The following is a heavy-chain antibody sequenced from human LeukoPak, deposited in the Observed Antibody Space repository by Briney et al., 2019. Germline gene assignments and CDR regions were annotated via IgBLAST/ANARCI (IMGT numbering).Heavy chain of an antibody. J-gene: IGHJ6*03. CDR2: INPYSGDT. CDR1: GYTFTSYG. D-gene: IGHD3-16*01. Sequence: ASVKVSCKASGYTFTSYGISWVRQAPGQGLEWMGWINPYSGDTNYAQTFQGRVTMTRDTSISTAYMELSRLRSDDTAMYYCAREGGYYLYYTDVWSKGSTVTVSS. CDR3: AREGGYYLYYTDV. V-gene: IGHV1-2*02.